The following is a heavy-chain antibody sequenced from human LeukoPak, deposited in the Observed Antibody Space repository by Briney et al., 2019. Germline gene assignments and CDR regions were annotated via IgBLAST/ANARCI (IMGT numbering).Heavy chain of an antibody. CDR2: IYYSGST. CDR3: ARYRIAAAGSDAFDI. Sequence: SETLSLTCSVSGGSISSSSYYWGWIRQPPGKGLEWIGSIYYSGSTYYNPSLKSRVTISVDTSKNQFSLKLSSVTAADTAVYYCARYRIAAAGSDAFDIWGQGTMVTVSS. CDR1: GGSISSSSYY. D-gene: IGHD6-13*01. J-gene: IGHJ3*02. V-gene: IGHV4-39*01.